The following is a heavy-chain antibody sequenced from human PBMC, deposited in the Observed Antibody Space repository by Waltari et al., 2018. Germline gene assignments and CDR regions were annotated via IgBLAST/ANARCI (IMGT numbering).Heavy chain of an antibody. CDR3: ARRKAVTGTYHFDD. J-gene: IGHJ4*02. CDR1: GYSFTNYW. D-gene: IGHD6-19*01. V-gene: IGHV5-51*03. Sequence: EEQLVQSGAEVKTPGESLKISCKDAGYSFTNYWIAGVRQRPGEGLELMGIIYPGDSDIRYSPSFQGQVTISADKSINPAYLQWSSLKATDTAMYYCARRKAVTGTYHFDDWGQGTLVTVSS. CDR2: IYPGDSDI.